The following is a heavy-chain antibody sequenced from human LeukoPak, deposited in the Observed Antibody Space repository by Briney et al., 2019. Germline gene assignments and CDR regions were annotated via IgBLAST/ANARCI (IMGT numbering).Heavy chain of an antibody. CDR2: IIPIFGTA. V-gene: IGHV1-69*05. D-gene: IGHD2-2*01. Sequence: VASVKVSCKASGGTFSSYAISWVRQAPGQGLEWMGGIIPIFGTANYAQKFQGRVTITTDESTSTAYMELSSLRSEDTAVYYCARSIVPAAMVSYYYYMDVWGKGTTVTVSS. CDR1: GGTFSSYA. CDR3: ARSIVPAAMVSYYYYMDV. J-gene: IGHJ6*03.